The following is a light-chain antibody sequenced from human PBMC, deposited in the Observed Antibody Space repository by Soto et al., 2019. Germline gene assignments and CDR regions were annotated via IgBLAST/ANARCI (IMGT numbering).Light chain of an antibody. CDR2: DTL. J-gene: IGLJ2*01. CDR1: TGAVTSSHY. V-gene: IGLV7-46*01. CDR3: LLSYTGLRPV. Sequence: QTVVTQEPSLTVSPGGTVTLTCGSSTGAVTSSHYAYWFQQKPGQAPRTLIYDTLDRQSWTPARFSGSLLGGKAALTLSGALPEDEAEYYCLLSYTGLRPVFGGGTKLTVL.